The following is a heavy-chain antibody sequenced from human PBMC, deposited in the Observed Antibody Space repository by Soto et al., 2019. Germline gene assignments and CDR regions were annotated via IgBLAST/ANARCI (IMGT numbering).Heavy chain of an antibody. D-gene: IGHD5-12*01. CDR1: GYTFTSYG. V-gene: IGHV1-46*03. CDR2: INPSGGDT. J-gene: IGHJ4*02. Sequence: GASVKVSCKASGYTFTSYGICWVRQAPGQGLEWMGIINPSGGDTSYAQKFQGRVTMTRDTSTSTVHLELSSLRSEDTAVYYCGRRAYSGYEIDYWGQGTLVTVSS. CDR3: GRRAYSGYEIDY.